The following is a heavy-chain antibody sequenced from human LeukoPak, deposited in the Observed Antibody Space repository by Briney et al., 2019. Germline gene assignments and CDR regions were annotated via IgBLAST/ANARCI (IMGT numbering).Heavy chain of an antibody. CDR1: GGSISSHY. J-gene: IGHJ6*03. CDR3: ARLVPADYYYYYMDV. V-gene: IGHV4-59*11. CDR2: IYYSGST. Sequence: SETLSLTCTVSGGSISSHYWSWIRQPPGKGLEWIGYIYYSGSTNYNPSLKSRVTISVDTSKNQFSLKLSSVTAADTAVYYCARLVPADYYYYYMDVWGKGTTVTVSS.